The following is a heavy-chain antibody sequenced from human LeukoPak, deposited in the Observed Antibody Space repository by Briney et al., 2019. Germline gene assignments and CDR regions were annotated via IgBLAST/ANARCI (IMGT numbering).Heavy chain of an antibody. Sequence: SVKVSCKASGYTFTSYYMHGVRQAPGQGLEWMGGIIPIFGTANYAQKFQGRVTITTDESTSTAYMELSSLRSEDTAVYYCARGTYGDFDYWGQGTLVTVSS. CDR2: IIPIFGTA. D-gene: IGHD4-17*01. CDR3: ARGTYGDFDY. J-gene: IGHJ4*02. CDR1: GYTFTSYY. V-gene: IGHV1-69*05.